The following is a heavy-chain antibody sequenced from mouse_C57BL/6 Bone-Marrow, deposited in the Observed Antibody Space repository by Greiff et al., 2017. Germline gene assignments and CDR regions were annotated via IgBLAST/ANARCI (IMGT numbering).Heavy chain of an antibody. CDR2: ISYDGSN. CDR3: ARDRDY. J-gene: IGHJ4*01. V-gene: IGHV3-6*01. CDR1: GYSITSGYY. Sequence: EVQLVESGPGLVKPSQSLSLTCSVTGYSITSGYYWNWIRQFPGNKLEWMGYISYDGSNNYNPSLKNRISITRDTSKNQFFLKLNSVTTEDTATYYCARDRDYWGQGTSVTVSS.